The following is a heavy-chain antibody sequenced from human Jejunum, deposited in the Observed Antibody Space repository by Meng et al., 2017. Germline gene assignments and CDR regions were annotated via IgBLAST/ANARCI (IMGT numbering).Heavy chain of an antibody. J-gene: IGHJ5*02. V-gene: IGHV4-34*01. Sequence: SETLSLTCGGNGGSCSGHYWTWIRQPPGKGLEWIGDINPSGSTNYNASLKIRVTISLDTSKNQFSLNLTSVTAADTAVYYCARSWHMTTFGGVVTPWGQGTLVTVSS. CDR2: INPSGST. D-gene: IGHD3-16*01. CDR3: ARSWHMTTFGGVVTP. CDR1: GGSCSGHY.